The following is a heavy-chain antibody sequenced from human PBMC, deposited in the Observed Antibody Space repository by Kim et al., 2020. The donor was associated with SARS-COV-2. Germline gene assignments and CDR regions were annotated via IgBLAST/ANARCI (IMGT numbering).Heavy chain of an antibody. Sequence: GGSLRLSCAASGFTFSSYEMNWVRQAPGKGLEGVSYISSSGSTIYYADSVKGRFTISRDNAKNSLYLQMNSLRAEDTAVYYCARYGSGSPYKYYYYYGMDVWGQGTTVTVSS. CDR1: GFTFSSYE. V-gene: IGHV3-48*03. D-gene: IGHD3-10*01. CDR2: ISSSGSTI. CDR3: ARYGSGSPYKYYYYYGMDV. J-gene: IGHJ6*02.